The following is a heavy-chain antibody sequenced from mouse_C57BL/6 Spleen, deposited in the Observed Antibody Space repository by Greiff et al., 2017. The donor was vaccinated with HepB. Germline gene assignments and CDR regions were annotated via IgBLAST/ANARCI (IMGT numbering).Heavy chain of an antibody. CDR3: ARDDGYYGYFDY. Sequence: EVKVVESVAELVRPGASVKLSCTASGFNIKNTYMHWVKQRPEQGLEWIGRIDPANGNTKYAPKFQGKATITADTSSNTAYLQLSSLTSEDTAIYYCARDDGYYGYFDYWGQGTTLTVSS. CDR2: IDPANGNT. J-gene: IGHJ2*01. CDR1: GFNIKNTY. D-gene: IGHD2-3*01. V-gene: IGHV14-3*01.